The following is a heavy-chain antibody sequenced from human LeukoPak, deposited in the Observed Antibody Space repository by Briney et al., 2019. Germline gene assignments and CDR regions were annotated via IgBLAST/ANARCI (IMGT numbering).Heavy chain of an antibody. Sequence: PGESLRLSCAASGFTFSNYAMRCVRQAPGKGLEWVSLISGSGTSTYYADSVKGRFTVSRDRYKNTLHLQMNRLRAEDTAVYYCAKDLGNSGSWDYWGQGALVTVST. CDR1: GFTFSNYA. CDR3: AKDLGNSGSWDY. CDR2: ISGSGTST. J-gene: IGHJ4*02. V-gene: IGHV3-23*01. D-gene: IGHD1-26*01.